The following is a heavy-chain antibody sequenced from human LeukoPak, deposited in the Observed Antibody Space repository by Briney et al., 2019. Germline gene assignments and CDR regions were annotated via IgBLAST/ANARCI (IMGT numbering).Heavy chain of an antibody. Sequence: SVKVSCKASGGTFSSYAISWVRQAPGQGLEWMGRIIPILGIANYAQKFQGRVTITADKSTSTAYMELSSLRVEDTAVYYCARVGGAIAAAGFGAFDIWGQGTMVTVSS. D-gene: IGHD6-13*01. V-gene: IGHV1-69*04. CDR2: IIPILGIA. CDR3: ARVGGAIAAAGFGAFDI. CDR1: GGTFSSYA. J-gene: IGHJ3*02.